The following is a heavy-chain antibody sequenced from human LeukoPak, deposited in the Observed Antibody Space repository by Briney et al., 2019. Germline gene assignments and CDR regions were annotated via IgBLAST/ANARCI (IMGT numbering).Heavy chain of an antibody. CDR2: ISFDGSNK. CDR3: ARPTVTMMVF. CDR1: GFSFSSYA. J-gene: IGHJ4*02. D-gene: IGHD3-22*01. V-gene: IGHV3-30*04. Sequence: GALRLSCAASGFSFSSYAMHWVRLAPGKGLEWVAVISFDGSNKYYAASVKGRFTISRDNSKNTLYLQMNSLRAEDTAVYYCARPTVTMMVFWGQGTLVTVSS.